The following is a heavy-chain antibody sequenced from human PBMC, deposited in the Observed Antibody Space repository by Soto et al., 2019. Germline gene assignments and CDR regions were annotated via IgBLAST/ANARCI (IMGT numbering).Heavy chain of an antibody. D-gene: IGHD2-2*01. CDR3: ARLRPPSDIVVVPAAMPDY. CDR1: GFTFSDYY. J-gene: IGHJ4*02. CDR2: ISSSSSYT. V-gene: IGHV3-11*03. Sequence: GGSLRLACAASGFTFSDYYMSWIRQAPGKGLEWVSHISSSSSYTNYADSVKGRFTISRDNAKNSLYLQMNSLRAEDTAVYYCARLRPPSDIVVVPAAMPDYWGQGT.